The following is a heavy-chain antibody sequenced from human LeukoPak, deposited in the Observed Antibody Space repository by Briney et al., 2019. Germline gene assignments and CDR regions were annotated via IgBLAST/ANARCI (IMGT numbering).Heavy chain of an antibody. D-gene: IGHD7-27*01. J-gene: IGHJ3*02. V-gene: IGHV3-7*01. CDR1: GFTFSSYW. CDR2: IKQDGSEK. Sequence: PGGSLRLSCAASGFTFSSYWMSWFRRAPEKGLEWVANIKQDGSEKYYVDSVKGRFTISRDNAKNSLYLQMNSLRAEDTAVYYCARRQFNWGSAFDIWGQGTMVTVSS. CDR3: ARRQFNWGSAFDI.